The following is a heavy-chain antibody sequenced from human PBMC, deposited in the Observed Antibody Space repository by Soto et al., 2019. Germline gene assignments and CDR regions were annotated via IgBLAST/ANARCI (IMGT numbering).Heavy chain of an antibody. CDR3: ARDPNIAATRRHVYYYYGMDV. Sequence: PGGSLRLSCAASGFTFSSYWMSWVRQAPGKGLEWVANIKQDGSEKYYVDSVKGRFTISRDNAKNSLYLQMNSLRAEDTAVYYCARDPNIAATRRHVYYYYGMDVWGQGTTVTVSS. V-gene: IGHV3-7*01. D-gene: IGHD5-12*01. CDR1: GFTFSSYW. CDR2: IKQDGSEK. J-gene: IGHJ6*02.